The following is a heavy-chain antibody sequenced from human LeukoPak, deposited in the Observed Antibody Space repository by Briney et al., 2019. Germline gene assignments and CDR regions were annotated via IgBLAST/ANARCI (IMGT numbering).Heavy chain of an antibody. D-gene: IGHD2-2*01. CDR2: INHSGST. CDR3: VRGIYCSSTSCQVSGYMDV. V-gene: IGHV4-34*01. CDR1: GGSFSGYY. J-gene: IGHJ6*03. Sequence: SETLSLTCAVYGGSFSGYYWSWIRQPPGKGLEWIGEINHSGSTNYNPSLKSRVTISVDTSKNQFSLKLSSVTAADTAVYYCVRGIYCSSTSCQVSGYMDVWGKGTTVTVSS.